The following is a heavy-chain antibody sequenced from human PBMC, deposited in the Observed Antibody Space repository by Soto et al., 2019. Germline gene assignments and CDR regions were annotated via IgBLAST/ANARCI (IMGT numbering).Heavy chain of an antibody. CDR2: ITSSGGAT. D-gene: IGHD2-2*02. Sequence: GGSLRLSCAASGFGFSNYEMNWVRQAPGKGLEWVSYITSSGGATMYADSMKGRFTISRDNAKDSLYLQMNSLRVEDTAVYYCARGDCKTSCYIGFWGQGALVTVSS. CDR3: ARGDCKTSCYIGF. J-gene: IGHJ4*02. CDR1: GFGFSNYE. V-gene: IGHV3-48*03.